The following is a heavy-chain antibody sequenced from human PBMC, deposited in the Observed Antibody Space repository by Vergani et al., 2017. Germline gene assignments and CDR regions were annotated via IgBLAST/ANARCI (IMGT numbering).Heavy chain of an antibody. CDR2: INPSGGHT. CDR1: GYTFSNYY. D-gene: IGHD1-26*01. J-gene: IGHJ4*02. CDR3: ATGNLKWELEDY. V-gene: IGHV1-46*01. Sequence: QVQVVQSGAEVKKSGASVKVSCKTSGYTFSNYYMHWVRQAPGQGLEWMGIINPSGGHTNYAQKFQGRVTMTRDTSTSTVYMELSSLRSEDTAIYYCATGNLKWELEDYWGQGTLVTVSS.